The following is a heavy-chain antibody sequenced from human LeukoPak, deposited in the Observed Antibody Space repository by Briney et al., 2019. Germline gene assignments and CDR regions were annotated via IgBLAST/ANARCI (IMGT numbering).Heavy chain of an antibody. Sequence: GGSLRLSCAASGFTFSSYAMNWVRQTPGKGLEWVSFITGDAGTISYADSVKGRFTISRDNSKNTLYLQLNSLSAEDTAVYYCAKTTGNGHWLIEYWGQGTLVTVSS. CDR1: GFTFSSYA. D-gene: IGHD4-23*01. CDR2: ITGDAGTI. V-gene: IGHV3-23*01. J-gene: IGHJ4*02. CDR3: AKTTGNGHWLIEY.